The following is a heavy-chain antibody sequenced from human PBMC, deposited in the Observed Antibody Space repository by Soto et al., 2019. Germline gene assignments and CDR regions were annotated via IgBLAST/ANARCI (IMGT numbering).Heavy chain of an antibody. V-gene: IGHV6-1*01. J-gene: IGHJ5*02. CDR1: GDSVSNNSAA. CDR3: AREGRLAASIFHNWFDP. CDR2: TYYRSKWFN. D-gene: IGHD3-3*02. Sequence: PSQTLSLTCAISGDSVSNNSAAWNWIRQSPSRDLEWLGRTYYRSKWFNNYALSVKGRITINPDTSKNQFSLQLNSVTPEDTAVYYCAREGRLAASIFHNWFDPWGQGTLVTVSS.